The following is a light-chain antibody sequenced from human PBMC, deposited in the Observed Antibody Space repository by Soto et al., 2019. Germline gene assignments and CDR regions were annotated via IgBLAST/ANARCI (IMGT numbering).Light chain of an antibody. CDR1: SSNIGRNY. V-gene: IGLV1-47*01. Sequence: QSVLTQPPSASGTPGQRVTISCSGSSSNIGRNYVYWYQQFPGTAPKLLIYRNNQRPSGVPDRFSGSKSGTSASLAISGLRSEDEADYYCAVWDDSLSGWVFGGGTKLTVL. J-gene: IGLJ3*02. CDR2: RNN. CDR3: AVWDDSLSGWV.